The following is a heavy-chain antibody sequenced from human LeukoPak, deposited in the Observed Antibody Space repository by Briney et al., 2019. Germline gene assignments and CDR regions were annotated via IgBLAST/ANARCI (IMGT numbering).Heavy chain of an antibody. Sequence: SETLSLTCTVSGGSLSSSSYYWGWIRQPPGKGLEWIGSIYQSGSGSSYYNPSLTSRVTIFGDTSTNHFFLRLSSVTAADTAVYYCASTLRFLPYRRFDYWGQGTLVTVPS. J-gene: IGHJ4*02. CDR1: GGSLSSSSYY. CDR3: ASTLRFLPYRRFDY. D-gene: IGHD3-3*01. CDR2: IYQSGSGSS. V-gene: IGHV4-39*02.